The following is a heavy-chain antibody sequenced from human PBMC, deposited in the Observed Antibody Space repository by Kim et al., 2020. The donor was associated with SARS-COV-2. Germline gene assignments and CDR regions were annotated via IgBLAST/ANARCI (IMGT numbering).Heavy chain of an antibody. D-gene: IGHD3-3*01. V-gene: IGHV4-31*03. CDR2: IYYSGST. CDR3: ARAGAGRITLFGVVIESFDY. J-gene: IGHJ4*02. Sequence: SETLSLTCTVSGGSISSGGYYWSWIRQHPGKGLEWIGYIYYSGSTYYNPSLKSRVTISVDTSKNQFSLKLSSVTAADTAVYYCARAGAGRITLFGVVIESFDYWGQGTLVTVSS. CDR1: GGSISSGGYY.